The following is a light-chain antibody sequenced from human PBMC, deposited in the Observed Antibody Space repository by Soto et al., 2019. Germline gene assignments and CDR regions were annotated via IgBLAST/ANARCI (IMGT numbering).Light chain of an antibody. CDR1: QSISSW. Sequence: DIQMTQSPSTLSASVGDRVTITCRASQSISSWLGWYQQKPGKAPKLLIYDASSLESGVPSRFSGSGSGTEFTLTISSLQPDDFATYYCQQYNLGYTFGQGTKLEIK. J-gene: IGKJ2*01. V-gene: IGKV1-5*01. CDR2: DAS. CDR3: QQYNLGYT.